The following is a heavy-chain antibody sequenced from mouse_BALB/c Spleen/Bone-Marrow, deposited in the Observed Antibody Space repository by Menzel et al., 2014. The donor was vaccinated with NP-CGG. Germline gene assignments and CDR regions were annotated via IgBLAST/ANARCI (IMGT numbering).Heavy chain of an antibody. Sequence: EVHLVESGGGLVQPGGSLKLSCAASGFDFSRYWMSWVRQAPGKGLEWIGEINPDSNTINYTPSLKDKFIISRDNAKNTLYLQMSKVRSEDTALYYCARLGYYGSFAYWGQGTLATVSA. CDR3: ARLGYYGSFAY. V-gene: IGHV4-1*02. CDR2: INPDSNTI. J-gene: IGHJ3*01. D-gene: IGHD1-2*01. CDR1: GFDFSRYW.